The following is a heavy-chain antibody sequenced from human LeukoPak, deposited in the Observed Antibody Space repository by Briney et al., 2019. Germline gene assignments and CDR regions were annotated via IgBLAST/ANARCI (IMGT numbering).Heavy chain of an antibody. CDR3: ARDLGYSGSYRRDLDY. J-gene: IGHJ4*02. Sequence: GGSLRLSCAASGFTFSSYSMNWGRQAPGKGLEWVSSISSSSSYIYYADSVKGRFTISRDNAKNSLYLQMNSLRAEDTAVYYCARDLGYSGSYRRDLDYWGEGTLVTVSS. V-gene: IGHV3-21*01. CDR1: GFTFSSYS. CDR2: ISSSSSYI. D-gene: IGHD1-26*01.